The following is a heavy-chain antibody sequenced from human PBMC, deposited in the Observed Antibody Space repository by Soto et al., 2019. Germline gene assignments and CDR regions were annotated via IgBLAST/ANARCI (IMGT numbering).Heavy chain of an antibody. CDR3: ASLGYCSGGSCYPNYYYYYYMDV. CDR2: IYYSGST. Sequence: VSGVNIGDGCDYWSWIRKNPGKGLEWIGYIYYSGSTYYNPSLKSRVTISVDTSKNQFSLKLSSVTAADTAVYYCASLGYCSGGSCYPNYYYYYYMDVWGKGTTVTVSS. V-gene: IGHV4-31*02. D-gene: IGHD2-15*01. J-gene: IGHJ6*03. CDR1: GVNIGDGCDY.